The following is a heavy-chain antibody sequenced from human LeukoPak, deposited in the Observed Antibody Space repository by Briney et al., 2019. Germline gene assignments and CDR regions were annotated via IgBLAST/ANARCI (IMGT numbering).Heavy chain of an antibody. D-gene: IGHD1-1*01. CDR1: GGSFSGYY. Sequence: SETLSLTCAVYGGSFSGYYWSWIRQSAGKGLEWIGRINPSGSTNYNPSLKSRVTISVDTSKNQFSLKLSSVTAADTAVYYCARYLRSYYYYMDVWGKGTTVTVSS. V-gene: IGHV4-59*10. J-gene: IGHJ6*03. CDR3: ARYLRSYYYYMDV. CDR2: INPSGST.